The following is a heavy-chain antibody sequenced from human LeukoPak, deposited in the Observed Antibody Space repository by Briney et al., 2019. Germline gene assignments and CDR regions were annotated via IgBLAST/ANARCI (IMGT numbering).Heavy chain of an antibody. D-gene: IGHD3-16*01. CDR3: AKEGSRRRFDFDS. V-gene: IGHV3-23*01. CDR2: AGTATDT. J-gene: IGHJ4*02. Sequence: GGSLRLSCAASGFTFSNFAMSWFRQAPGRGLEWVSAAGTATDTSYADSVKGRFTISRHNSKNTLYLQMNSLGAEDTAVYYCAKEGSRRRFDFDSWGRGTLVTVSS. CDR1: GFTFSNFA.